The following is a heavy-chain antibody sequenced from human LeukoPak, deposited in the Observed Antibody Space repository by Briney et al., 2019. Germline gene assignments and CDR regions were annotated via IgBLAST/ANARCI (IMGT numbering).Heavy chain of an antibody. J-gene: IGHJ2*01. D-gene: IGHD3-22*01. Sequence: ASVKVSCKASGYTFTSYGISWVRQAPGQGLEWMGWISAYNGNTNYAQKFQGRVTMTRDTSISTAYMELSRLRSDDTAVYYWGRAFREESGYYSAYWYFDLWGRGTLDTVSS. CDR1: GYTFTSYG. CDR2: ISAYNGNT. CDR3: GRAFREESGYYSAYWYFDL. V-gene: IGHV1-18*01.